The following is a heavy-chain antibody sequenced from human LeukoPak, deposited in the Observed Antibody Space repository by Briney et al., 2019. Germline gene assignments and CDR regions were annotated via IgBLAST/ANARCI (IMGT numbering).Heavy chain of an antibody. CDR1: GFTFSSYE. J-gene: IGHJ4*02. Sequence: GGSLRLSCAASGFTFSSYEMNWVRQASGKGLEWVSYISSSGSTIYYADSVKGRFTISRDNAKNSLYLQMNSLRAEDTAVYYCARAPPTWGVRGAGPMYYFDYWGQGTLVTVSS. CDR2: ISSSGSTI. V-gene: IGHV3-48*03. CDR3: ARAPPTWGVRGAGPMYYFDY. D-gene: IGHD3-10*01.